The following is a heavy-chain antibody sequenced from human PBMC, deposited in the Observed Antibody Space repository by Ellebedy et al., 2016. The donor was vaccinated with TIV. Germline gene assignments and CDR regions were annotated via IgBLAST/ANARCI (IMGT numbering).Heavy chain of an antibody. Sequence: GESLKISCAISGFTFNDHYMDWVRQAPGKGLEWVGCITSERRGGKTEYAASVEGRFTISRGDSENSLYLQMNSLRAEDTAVYYCARWTAVTNDLSSWGQGTLVTVSS. CDR2: ITSERRGGKT. V-gene: IGHV3-72*01. D-gene: IGHD1-1*01. CDR3: ARWTAVTNDLSS. J-gene: IGHJ5*02. CDR1: GFTFNDHY.